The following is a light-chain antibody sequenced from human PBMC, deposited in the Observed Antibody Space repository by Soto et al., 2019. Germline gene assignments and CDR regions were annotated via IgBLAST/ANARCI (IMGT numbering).Light chain of an antibody. CDR2: DVN. Sequence: ALTQPAPVSGSPGQSITISCTGTSSVVGGYNYVSWYQQHPGKAPKLMIYDVNNRPSGVSNRFSGSKPGNTASLTISGLQAEDEADYYCNSYTSSRTYVFGSGTKVTVL. J-gene: IGLJ1*01. CDR3: NSYTSSRTYV. CDR1: SSVVGGYNY. V-gene: IGLV2-14*01.